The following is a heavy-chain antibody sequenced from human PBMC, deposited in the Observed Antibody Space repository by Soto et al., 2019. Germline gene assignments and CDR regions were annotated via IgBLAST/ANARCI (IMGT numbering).Heavy chain of an antibody. J-gene: IGHJ3*02. CDR3: ARTTLLWFGELFPDAFDI. CDR1: GGSISSGDCY. Sequence: SETLSLTCTVSGGSISSGDCYWSWIRQPPGKGLEWIGYIYYSGSTYYNPSLKSRVTISVDTSKNQFSLKLSSVTAADTAVYYCARTTLLWFGELFPDAFDIWGQGTMVTVSS. D-gene: IGHD3-10*01. V-gene: IGHV4-30-4*01. CDR2: IYYSGST.